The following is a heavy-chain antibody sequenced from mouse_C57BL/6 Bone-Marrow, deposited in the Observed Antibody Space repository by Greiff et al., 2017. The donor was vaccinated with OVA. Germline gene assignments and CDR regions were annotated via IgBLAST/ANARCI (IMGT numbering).Heavy chain of an antibody. CDR2: IYPGDGDT. D-gene: IGHD2-4*01. CDR1: GYAFSSSW. CDR3: ARPYYDYDGPYYYAMDY. J-gene: IGHJ4*01. Sequence: VKLMESGPELVKPGASVKISCKASGYAFSSSWMNWVKQRPGKGLEWIGRIYPGDGDTNYNGKFKGKATLTADKSSSTAYMQLSSLTSEDSAVYFCARPYYDYDGPYYYAMDYWGQGTSVTVSS. V-gene: IGHV1-82*01.